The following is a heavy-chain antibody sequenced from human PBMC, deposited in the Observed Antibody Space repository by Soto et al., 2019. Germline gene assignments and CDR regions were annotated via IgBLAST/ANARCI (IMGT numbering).Heavy chain of an antibody. J-gene: IGHJ4*02. CDR1: GGSLKSGGYY. V-gene: IGHV4-31*02. CDR3: ARRYGYSFDY. CDR2: IYYTGRT. D-gene: IGHD1-1*01. Sequence: SETLSLTCTVSGGSLKSGGYYWSWIRQHPGRGLEWIGYIYYTGRTYYNPSLESRVTFSVDTSKNQFSLKLSSVTAADTALYYCARRYGYSFDYWGQGTLVTVSS.